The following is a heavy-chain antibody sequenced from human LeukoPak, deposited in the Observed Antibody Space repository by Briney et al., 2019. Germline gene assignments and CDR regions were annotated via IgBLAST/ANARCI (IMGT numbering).Heavy chain of an antibody. Sequence: GGSLRLSCAASGFTFSSYGMHWVRQAPGKGLEWVAVISYDGSNKYYADSVKGRFTISRDNSKNTLYLQMNSLRAEDTAVYYCAREPYYYDSSGYYLDYWGQGTLVTVSS. J-gene: IGHJ4*02. CDR2: ISYDGSNK. CDR3: AREPYYYDSSGYYLDY. V-gene: IGHV3-30*03. D-gene: IGHD3-22*01. CDR1: GFTFSSYG.